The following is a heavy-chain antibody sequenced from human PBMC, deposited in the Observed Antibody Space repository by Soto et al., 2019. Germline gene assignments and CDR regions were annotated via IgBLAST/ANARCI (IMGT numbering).Heavy chain of an antibody. CDR1: GYTFITYG. Sequence: QVQLVQSGAEVKKPGASVKVSCKASGYTFITYGVSWVRQAPGQGLDWLGWISTYNANTRYAERLQGRVTMTTDTTTNTAYMELRNLRSDDTAVYYCARGPTDYYDNSANYFLDYWGQGTLVTVSS. J-gene: IGHJ4*02. CDR3: ARGPTDYYDNSANYFLDY. D-gene: IGHD3-22*01. V-gene: IGHV1-18*01. CDR2: ISTYNANT.